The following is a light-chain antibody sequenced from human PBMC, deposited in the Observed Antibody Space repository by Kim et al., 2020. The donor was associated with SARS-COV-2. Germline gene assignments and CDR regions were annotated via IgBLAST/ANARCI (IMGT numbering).Light chain of an antibody. CDR2: ETN. CDR3: LLSYSGARV. V-gene: IGLV7-46*01. J-gene: IGLJ3*02. CDR1: TGTVTSAHF. Sequence: PGEQVTFPFASSTGTVTSAHFPDRFQQKPGQAPMTLIYETNKTHSWTPARFSGSLLGGKAALTLSGAQPEDEADYYCLLSYSGARVFGGGTQLTVL.